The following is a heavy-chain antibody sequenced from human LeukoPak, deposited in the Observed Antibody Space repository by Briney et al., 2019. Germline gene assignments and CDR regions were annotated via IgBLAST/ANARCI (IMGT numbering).Heavy chain of an antibody. J-gene: IGHJ4*02. CDR3: ARELNYDRSGYYFDY. V-gene: IGHV1-2*02. CDR1: GYTLTVYF. CDR2: ISPNSGGT. Sequence: ASVKVSCKASGYTLTVYFMHWVRQAPGQGVEWMGWISPNSGGTNYAQKFQGRVTMTRDTSISTAYMELSRLRSDDTAVYYCARELNYDRSGYYFDYWGQGTLVTVSS. D-gene: IGHD3-22*01.